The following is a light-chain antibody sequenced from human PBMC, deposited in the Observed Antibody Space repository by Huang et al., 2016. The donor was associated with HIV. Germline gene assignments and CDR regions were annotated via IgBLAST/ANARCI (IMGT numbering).Light chain of an antibody. J-gene: IGKJ4*01. V-gene: IGKV3-11*01. CDR2: DAS. Sequence: EVVLTQSPATLSLSPGERATLSYRASQSVTNYLAWYQQQPGQPPRLLIYDASNRATGVPARFSGSGSGTDFTLTISSLEPEDFAVYYCQQRGNWPPVTFGGGTKVEIK. CDR3: QQRGNWPPVT. CDR1: QSVTNY.